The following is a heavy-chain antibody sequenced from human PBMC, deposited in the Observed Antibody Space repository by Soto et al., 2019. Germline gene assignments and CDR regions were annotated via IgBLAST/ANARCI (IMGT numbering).Heavy chain of an antibody. CDR3: AKFRVKDYYYYAMDV. V-gene: IGHV3-30*18. D-gene: IGHD4-4*01. CDR1: GFTFSSYG. J-gene: IGHJ6*01. CDR2: MSNDGTSR. Sequence: HPGGSLRLSCAASGFTFSSYGMHWVRQAPGKGLEWVAVMSNDGTSRFYADSVKGRFTISRDNSKNTLYLQMNSLRAEDTATYYCAKFRVKDYYYYAMDVRGQGTTVTVSS.